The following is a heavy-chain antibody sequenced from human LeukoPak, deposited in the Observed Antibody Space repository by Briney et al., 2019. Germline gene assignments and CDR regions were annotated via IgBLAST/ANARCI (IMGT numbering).Heavy chain of an antibody. CDR2: INPNSGGT. CDR1: GYPFTGYY. CDR3: ARDRSTYYYMDV. J-gene: IGHJ6*03. V-gene: IGHV1-2*06. Sequence: RASVKVSCKASGYPFTGYYMHWVRQAPGQGLEWMGRINPNSGGTNYAQKFQGRVTMTRDTSISTAYMELSRLRSDDTAVYYCARDRSTYYYMDVWGKGTTVTVSS.